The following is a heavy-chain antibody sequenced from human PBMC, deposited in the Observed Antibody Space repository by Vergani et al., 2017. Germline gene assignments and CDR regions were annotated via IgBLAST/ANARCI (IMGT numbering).Heavy chain of an antibody. J-gene: IGHJ3*02. CDR1: GFTFIMHA. V-gene: IGHV3-23*01. CDR2: LSASDRRT. CDR3: AKVGRSEVAGTFGAFDI. Sequence: EVQLLESGGDLVQPGGSLRLSCAASGFTFIMHAMSWVRQAPGKGLEWVPTLSASDRRTHYADSVKGRFSISGDNSKNTLFLHMNSLRPEDTAVYYCAKVGRSEVAGTFGAFDIWGQGTTVTVSS. D-gene: IGHD6-19*01.